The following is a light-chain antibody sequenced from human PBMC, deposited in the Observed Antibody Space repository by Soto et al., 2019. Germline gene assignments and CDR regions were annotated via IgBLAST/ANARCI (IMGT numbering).Light chain of an antibody. J-gene: IGKJ4*01. CDR3: QQYNNWPRLT. V-gene: IGKV3-15*01. CDR2: GVS. Sequence: EIVMTPSPATLSVSPGERATLSCRASQSVSSNLAWYQQRPGQAPRLLIHGVSTRATGIPARFSGSGSGTDFTLTITSLQSEDFAVYYCQQYNNWPRLTFGGGTKVNIK. CDR1: QSVSSN.